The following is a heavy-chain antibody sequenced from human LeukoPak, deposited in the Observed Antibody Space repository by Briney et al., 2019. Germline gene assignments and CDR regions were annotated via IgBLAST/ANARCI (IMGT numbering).Heavy chain of an antibody. D-gene: IGHD6-6*01. CDR3: ARANQIGAARPFDY. CDR1: GGTFSSYA. Sequence: ASVKVSCKASGGTFSSYAISWVRQAPGQGLEWMGGIIPILGTANYAQKFQGRVTITADESTSTAYMELSSLRSEDTAVYYCARANQIGAARPFDYWGQGTLVTVSS. J-gene: IGHJ4*02. V-gene: IGHV1-69*13. CDR2: IIPILGTA.